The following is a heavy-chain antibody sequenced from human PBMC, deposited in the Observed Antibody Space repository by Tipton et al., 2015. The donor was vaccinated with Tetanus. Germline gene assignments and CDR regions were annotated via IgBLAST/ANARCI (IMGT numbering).Heavy chain of an antibody. V-gene: IGHV4-31*03. CDR2: IYYSGST. D-gene: IGHD3-10*01. Sequence: VKPSQTLSLTCTVSGGSISSGGYYWSWIRQHPGKGLEWIGYIYYSGSTYYNPSLKSRVTISVDTSKNQFSLKLSSVTAADTAVYYCARDRGVSRGVDYWGQGTLVTVSS. CDR1: GGSISSGGYY. J-gene: IGHJ4*02. CDR3: ARDRGVSRGVDY.